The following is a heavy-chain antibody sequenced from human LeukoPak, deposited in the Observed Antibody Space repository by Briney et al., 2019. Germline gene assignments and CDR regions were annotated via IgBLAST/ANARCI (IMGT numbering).Heavy chain of an antibody. CDR3: ARMFGGYCSGGSCYKAFDI. D-gene: IGHD2-15*01. V-gene: IGHV4-59*01. J-gene: IGHJ3*02. CDR1: AGSISSYY. CDR2: IYFGGST. Sequence: PSETLSLTCTVSAGSISSYYWSWIRQPPGKGLEWIGYIYFGGSTNSNPSLKSRVTISVDTSKNQFSLKLSSVTAADTAVYYCARMFGGYCSGGSCYKAFDIWGQGTMVTVSS.